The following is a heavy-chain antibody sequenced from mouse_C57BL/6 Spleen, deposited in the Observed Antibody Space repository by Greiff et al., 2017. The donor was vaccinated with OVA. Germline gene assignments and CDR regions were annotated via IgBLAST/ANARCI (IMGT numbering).Heavy chain of an antibody. CDR2: INPGSGGT. D-gene: IGHD3-2*02. J-gene: IGHJ3*01. Sequence: QVQLQQSGAELVRPGTSVKVSCKASGYAFTNYLIEWVKQRPGQGLEWIGVINPGSGGTNYNEKFKGKATLTADKSSSTAYMQLSSLTSEDSAVYFCARERGGSSGWEFAYWGQGTLVTVSA. CDR3: ARERGGSSGWEFAY. V-gene: IGHV1-54*01. CDR1: GYAFTNYL.